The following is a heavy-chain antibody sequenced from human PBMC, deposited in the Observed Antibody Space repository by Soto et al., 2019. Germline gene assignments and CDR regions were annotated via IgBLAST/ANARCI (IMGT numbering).Heavy chain of an antibody. CDR1: GGTFSSYA. J-gene: IGHJ6*02. CDR2: IIPIFGTA. Sequence: GASVKVSCKASGGTFSSYAISWVRQAPGQGLEWMGGIIPIFGTANYAQKFQGRVTITADESTSTAYMELSSLRSEDTAVYYCASRSRYSPYYYYGMDVWGQGTTVTVSS. D-gene: IGHD3-16*02. V-gene: IGHV1-69*13. CDR3: ASRSRYSPYYYYGMDV.